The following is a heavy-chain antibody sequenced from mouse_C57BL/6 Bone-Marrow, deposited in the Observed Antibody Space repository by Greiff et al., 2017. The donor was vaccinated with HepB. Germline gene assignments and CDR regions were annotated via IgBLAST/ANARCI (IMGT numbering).Heavy chain of an antibody. V-gene: IGHV3-6*01. J-gene: IGHJ3*01. CDR3: ARGKRGFAY. CDR2: ISYDGSN. CDR1: GYSITSGYY. Sequence: EVKLQESGPGLVKPSQSLSLTCSVTGYSITSGYYWTWIRQFPGNKLEWMGYISYDGSNNYNPSLKNRISITRDTSKNQFFLKLNSVTTEDTATYYCARGKRGFAYWGQGTLVTVSA.